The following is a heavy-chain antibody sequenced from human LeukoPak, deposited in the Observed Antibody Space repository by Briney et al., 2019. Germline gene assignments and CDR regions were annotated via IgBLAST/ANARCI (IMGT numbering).Heavy chain of an antibody. D-gene: IGHD3-10*01. CDR1: GFTVSSNY. V-gene: IGHV3-48*01. Sequence: PGGSLRLSCAASGFTVSSNYMSWVRQAPGKGLEWVSYISSSGSTIYYADSVKGRFTISRDNSKNTLYLQMNSLRAEDTAVYYCARDLYYGSGPTGAFDIWGQGTMVTVSP. CDR2: ISSSGSTI. J-gene: IGHJ3*02. CDR3: ARDLYYGSGPTGAFDI.